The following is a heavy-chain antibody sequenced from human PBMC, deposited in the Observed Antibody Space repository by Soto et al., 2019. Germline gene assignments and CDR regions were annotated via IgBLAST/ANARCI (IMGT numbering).Heavy chain of an antibody. D-gene: IGHD2-21*02. V-gene: IGHV1-3*01. CDR2: INVCNGNT. CDR3: ARSIVVVTALDY. J-gene: IGHJ4*02. CDR1: GYAFTTYD. Sequence: ASVKVSCKASGYAFTTYDINWVRQAPGQRLEWMGWINVCNGNTKYSQKFQGRVTITRDTSASTAYMELSSLRSEDTAVYYCARSIVVVTALDYWGQGTLVTVSS.